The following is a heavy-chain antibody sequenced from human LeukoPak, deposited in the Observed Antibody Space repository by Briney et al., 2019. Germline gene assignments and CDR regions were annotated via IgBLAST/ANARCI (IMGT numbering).Heavy chain of an antibody. V-gene: IGHV4-34*01. D-gene: IGHD6-13*01. CDR2: INHSGST. Sequence: PSETLSLTCAVYGGSFSGYYRSWIRQPPGKGLEWIGEINHSGSTNYNPSLKSRVTISVDTSKNQFSLKLSSVTAADTAVYYCARGAAAGSLGYWGQGTLVTVSS. J-gene: IGHJ4*02. CDR3: ARGAAAGSLGY. CDR1: GGSFSGYY.